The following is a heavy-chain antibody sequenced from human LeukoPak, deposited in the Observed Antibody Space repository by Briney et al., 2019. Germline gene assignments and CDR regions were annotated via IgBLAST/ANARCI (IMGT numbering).Heavy chain of an antibody. CDR2: ISGSGGTT. J-gene: IGHJ4*02. Sequence: GGSLRLSCAASGFTFSTYAMNWVRQAPGKGLEWVSGISGSGGTTYYADSVKGRFTISGDNSKNTLYLQMNYLRAEDTALYYCAKDIAAPTTPFDYWGQGTLVTVSS. V-gene: IGHV3-23*01. CDR1: GFTFSTYA. CDR3: AKDIAAPTTPFDY. D-gene: IGHD6-13*01.